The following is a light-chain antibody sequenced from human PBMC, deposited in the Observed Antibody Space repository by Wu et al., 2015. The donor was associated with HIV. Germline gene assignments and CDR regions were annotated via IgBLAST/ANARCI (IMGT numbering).Light chain of an antibody. CDR2: GAS. Sequence: EIVMTQSPATLSVSPGERTTLSCRASQSISNNLAWYQQKPGRAPRLLIYGASTRAFGIPARFSGSGSGTEFTLTISSMQSEDFAIYYCQQYTIRPLTFGEGPRWRSN. CDR1: QSISNN. J-gene: IGKJ4*01. CDR3: QQYTIRPLT. V-gene: IGKV3-15*01.